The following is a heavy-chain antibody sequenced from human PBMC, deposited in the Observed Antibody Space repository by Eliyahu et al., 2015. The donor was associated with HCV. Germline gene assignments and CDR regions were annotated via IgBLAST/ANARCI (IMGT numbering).Heavy chain of an antibody. CDR3: ARGSSSWYGTDYFDY. Sequence: QVQLVESGGGVVQPGRSLRLSCAASGFTFSXYGMHWVRQAPGKGLEWVAVIWYDGSNKYYADSVKGRFTISRDNSKNTLYLQMNSLRAEDTAVYYCARGSSSWYGTDYFDYWGQGTLVTVSS. D-gene: IGHD6-13*01. CDR1: GFTFSXYG. V-gene: IGHV3-33*01. CDR2: IWYDGSNK. J-gene: IGHJ4*02.